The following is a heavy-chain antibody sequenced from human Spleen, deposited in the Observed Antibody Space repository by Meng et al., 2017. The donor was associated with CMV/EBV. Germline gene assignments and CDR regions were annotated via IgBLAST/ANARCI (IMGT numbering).Heavy chain of an antibody. CDR2: IIPIFGTA. Sequence: SVKVSCKASGGTFSSYAISWVRQAPGQGLEWMGGIIPIFGTANYAQKFQGRVTITTDESTSTAYMELSSLRSEDTAVYYCARDSGFLEWLSNYGMDVWGQGTTVTVSS. CDR1: GGTFSSYA. D-gene: IGHD3-3*01. V-gene: IGHV1-69*05. CDR3: ARDSGFLEWLSNYGMDV. J-gene: IGHJ6*02.